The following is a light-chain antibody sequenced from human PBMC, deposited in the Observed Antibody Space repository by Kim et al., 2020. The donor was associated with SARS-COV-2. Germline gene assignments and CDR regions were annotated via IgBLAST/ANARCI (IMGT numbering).Light chain of an antibody. J-gene: IGLJ2*01. CDR1: RLGEKY. CDR3: QVWDSTTTV. Sequence: SVSPGQTATITCSGDRLGEKYVCWYQQKPGQSPEVVIYQDTKRPSEIPDRFSGSNSGNTATLTISRTQAMDEADYYFQVWDSTTTVFGGGTQLTVL. V-gene: IGLV3-1*01. CDR2: QDT.